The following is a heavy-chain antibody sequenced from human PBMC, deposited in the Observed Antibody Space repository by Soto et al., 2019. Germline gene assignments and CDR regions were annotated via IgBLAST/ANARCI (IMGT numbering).Heavy chain of an antibody. V-gene: IGHV3-23*01. CDR3: AKSDYYDSSGYFLTEDYYYYGMDV. CDR2: ISGSGGST. D-gene: IGHD3-22*01. J-gene: IGHJ6*02. CDR1: GFTFSSYA. Sequence: GGSLRLSCAASGFTFSSYAMSWVRQAPGKGLEWVSAISGSGGSTYYADSVKGRFTISRDDSKNTLYLQMNSLRAEDTAVYYCAKSDYYDSSGYFLTEDYYYYGMDVWGQGTTVTVSS.